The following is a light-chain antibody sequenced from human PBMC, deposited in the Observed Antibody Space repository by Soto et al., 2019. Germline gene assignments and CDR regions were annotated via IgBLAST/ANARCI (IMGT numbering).Light chain of an antibody. J-gene: IGKJ1*01. V-gene: IGKV3-15*01. CDR2: GAS. Sequence: VMTQSPATLSVSPGERATLSCWASETVATNLAWYQQKPGQAPRLLISGASTRAAGISDRFRGSGSGTEFTLTISSLRSEDSAIYYCQQYFEWPPMTFRQGTKVDIK. CDR1: ETVATN. CDR3: QQYFEWPPMT.